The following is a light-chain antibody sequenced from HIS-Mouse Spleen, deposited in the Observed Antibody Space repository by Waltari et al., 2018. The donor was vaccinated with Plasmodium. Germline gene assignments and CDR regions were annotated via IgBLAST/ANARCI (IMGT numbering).Light chain of an antibody. V-gene: IGKV1-5*03. Sequence: DIQMTQSPSTLSASVGDRVTITCRASQSISSWLAWYQQKPGKAPKILIYKASSLESVVPSRFSGSGSGTEFTLTISSLQPDDFATYYCQQYKSYSRTFGQGTKVEIK. CDR2: KAS. J-gene: IGKJ1*01. CDR1: QSISSW. CDR3: QQYKSYSRT.